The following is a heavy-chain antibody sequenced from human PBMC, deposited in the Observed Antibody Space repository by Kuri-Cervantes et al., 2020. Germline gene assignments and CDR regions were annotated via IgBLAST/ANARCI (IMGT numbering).Heavy chain of an antibody. J-gene: IGHJ4*02. D-gene: IGHD3-16*01. Sequence: GGSLRLSCAASGFTVSNNYMSWIRQAPGKGLEWVSVIYSGGSTYYADSVKGRFTISRDNAKNSLYLQMNSLRAEDTAVYYCATSHGGDSDYWGQGTLVTVSS. CDR2: IYSGGST. CDR3: ATSHGGDSDY. V-gene: IGHV3-66*01. CDR1: GFTVSNNY.